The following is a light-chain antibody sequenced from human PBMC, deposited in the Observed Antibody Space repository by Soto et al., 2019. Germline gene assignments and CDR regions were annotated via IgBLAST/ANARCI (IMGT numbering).Light chain of an antibody. J-gene: IGKJ4*01. CDR2: KAS. Sequence: DIEMTQSPSTLSASVGERVTITCRASQNVNTCLSWYQQKPGKAPSLLIYKASNLQSRVPSRFSGSASGTEFTLTISSLQPDDIATYYCQQYETYPLTYGGGTKVEI. CDR3: QQYETYPLT. V-gene: IGKV1-5*03. CDR1: QNVNTC.